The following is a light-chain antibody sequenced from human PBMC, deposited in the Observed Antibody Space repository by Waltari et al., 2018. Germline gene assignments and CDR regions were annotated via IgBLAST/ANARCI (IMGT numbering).Light chain of an antibody. J-gene: IGLJ2*01. V-gene: IGLV1-36*01. Sequence: QSVLTQPPSVSEAPRQRVTISCSGSSSNIGNNAVNWYQQLPGKAPKLLSYYADLLPAGVSARFYGSKSGTSASLAISGLQSDDEADYYCAAWDDSLNGVVFGGGTKLTVL. CDR2: YAD. CDR1: SSNIGNNA. CDR3: AAWDDSLNGVV.